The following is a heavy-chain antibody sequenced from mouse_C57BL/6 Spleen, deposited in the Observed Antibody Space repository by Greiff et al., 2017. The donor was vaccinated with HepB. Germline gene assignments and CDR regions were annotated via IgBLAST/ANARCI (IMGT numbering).Heavy chain of an antibody. D-gene: IGHD1-1*01. CDR3: ARRGFSSYG. CDR1: GYTFTSYG. Sequence: VQRVESGAELARPGASVKLSCKASGYTFTSYGISWVKQRTGQGLEWIGEIYPRSGNTYYNEKFKGKATLTADKSSSTAYMELRSLTSEDSAVYFCARRGFSSYGWGQGTTLTVSS. CDR2: IYPRSGNT. V-gene: IGHV1-81*01. J-gene: IGHJ2*01.